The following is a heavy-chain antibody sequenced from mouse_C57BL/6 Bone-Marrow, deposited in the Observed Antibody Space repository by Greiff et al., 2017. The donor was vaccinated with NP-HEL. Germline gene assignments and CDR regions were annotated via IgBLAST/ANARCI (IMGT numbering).Heavy chain of an antibody. CDR2: INYDGSST. V-gene: IGHV5-16*01. Sequence: EVHLVESEGGLVQPGSSMKLSCTASGFTFSDYYMAWVRQVPEKGLEWVANINYDGSSTYYLDSLKSRFIISRDNAKNILNLQMSSLKSEDTATYYCARRGGLRLRYAMDYWGQGTSVTVSS. D-gene: IGHD2-4*01. J-gene: IGHJ4*01. CDR1: GFTFSDYY. CDR3: ARRGGLRLRYAMDY.